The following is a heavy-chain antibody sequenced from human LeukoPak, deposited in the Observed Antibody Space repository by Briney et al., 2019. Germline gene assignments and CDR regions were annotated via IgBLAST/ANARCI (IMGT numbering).Heavy chain of an antibody. CDR2: IIPIFGTA. CDR3: ARTIPPPEYKNWFDP. Sequence: ASVKVSCKASGGTFSSYAISWVRQAPGQGLEWMGGIIPIFGTANYAQKFQGRVTITADKSTSTAYMELRSLRSDDTAVYYCARTIPPPEYKNWFDPWGQGTLVTVSS. V-gene: IGHV1-69*06. D-gene: IGHD1-1*01. CDR1: GGTFSSYA. J-gene: IGHJ5*02.